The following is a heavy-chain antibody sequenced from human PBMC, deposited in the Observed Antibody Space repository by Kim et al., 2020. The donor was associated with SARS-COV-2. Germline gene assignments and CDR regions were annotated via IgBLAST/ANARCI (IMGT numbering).Heavy chain of an antibody. CDR2: YI. V-gene: IGHV3-21*01. J-gene: IGHJ3*02. Sequence: YIDYADSVKVRFTNSRDNAKNSLYLQMNSLRAEDTAVYYCARDEGGAFDIWGQGTMVIVSS. D-gene: IGHD3-16*01. CDR3: ARDEGGAFDI.